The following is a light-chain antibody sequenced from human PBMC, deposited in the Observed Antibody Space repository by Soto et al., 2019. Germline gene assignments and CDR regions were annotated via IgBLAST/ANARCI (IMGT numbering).Light chain of an antibody. Sequence: EIVLTQSPGTLSLSPGERATLSCRASQSVSSSYLAWYQQKPGQAPRLLIYGTSSRATGIPDRFSGSGSGTDFTLTISRLEPEDFAVYYCQQYDSPPRTFGQGTKVEI. CDR3: QQYDSPPRT. CDR2: GTS. V-gene: IGKV3-20*01. CDR1: QSVSSSY. J-gene: IGKJ1*01.